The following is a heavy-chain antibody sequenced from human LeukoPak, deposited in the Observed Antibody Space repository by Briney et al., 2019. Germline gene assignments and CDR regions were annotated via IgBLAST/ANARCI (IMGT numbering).Heavy chain of an antibody. CDR2: IYTSGST. CDR3: ATDLTGTTPDAFDI. V-gene: IGHV4-4*07. J-gene: IGHJ3*02. CDR1: GGSISSYY. Sequence: KSSETLSLTCTVSGGSISSYYWSWIRQPAGKGLEWIGRIYTSGSTNYNPSLKSRVTMSVDTSKNQFSLKLSSVTAADTAVYYCATDLTGTTPDAFDIWGQGTMVTVSS. D-gene: IGHD1-7*01.